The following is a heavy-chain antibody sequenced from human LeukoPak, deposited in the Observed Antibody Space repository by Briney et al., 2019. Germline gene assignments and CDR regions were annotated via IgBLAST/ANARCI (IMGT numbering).Heavy chain of an antibody. CDR1: GFTFSSYA. D-gene: IGHD2-15*01. V-gene: IGHV4-39*07. CDR3: ARAARYCSGGSCKRVNWFDP. CDR2: IYYSGST. Sequence: GSLRLSCAASGFTFSSYAMSWVRQAPGKGLEWIGSIYYSGSTYYNPSLKSRVTISVDTSKNQFSLKLSSVTAADTAVYYCARAARYCSGGSCKRVNWFDPWGQGTLVTVSS. J-gene: IGHJ5*02.